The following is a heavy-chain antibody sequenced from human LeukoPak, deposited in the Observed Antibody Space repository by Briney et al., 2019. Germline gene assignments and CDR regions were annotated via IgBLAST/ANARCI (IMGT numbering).Heavy chain of an antibody. D-gene: IGHD3-10*01. Sequence: ASVKVSCKASGYTFTDYYMHWVRPAPGQGLEWMGWINPNSGGTNYAQKFQGRVTMTRDTSISTAYMELSSLRSDDTAVYYCARKRGSLGEGYFDYWGQGTLVTVSS. J-gene: IGHJ4*02. CDR1: GYTFTDYY. CDR3: ARKRGSLGEGYFDY. CDR2: INPNSGGT. V-gene: IGHV1-2*02.